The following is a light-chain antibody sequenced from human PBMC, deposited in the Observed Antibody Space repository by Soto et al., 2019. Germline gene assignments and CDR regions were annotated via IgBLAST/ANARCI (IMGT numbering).Light chain of an antibody. J-gene: IGLJ3*02. CDR1: RSNIGNNA. V-gene: IGLV1-44*01. CDR3: ATWDDSLNARGV. CDR2: NNN. Sequence: QSVLTQTPSASGTPGQTVTISCSGSRSNIGNNAVSWYQQFPGTAPKLLIYNNNQRPSGVPDRFSGYKSGTSASLAISGLQSEYEADYYCATWDDSLNARGVFGGGTKLTVL.